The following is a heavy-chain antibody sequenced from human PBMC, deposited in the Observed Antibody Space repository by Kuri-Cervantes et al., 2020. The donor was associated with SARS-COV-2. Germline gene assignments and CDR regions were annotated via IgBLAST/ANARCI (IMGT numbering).Heavy chain of an antibody. CDR3: ASPGIAAADYYYYGMDV. V-gene: IGHV1-69*13. Sequence: SVKVSCEASGGTFSSYAISWVRQAPGQGLEWMGGIIPIFGTANYAQKFQGRVTITADESTSTAYMELSSLRSEDTAVYYCASPGIAAADYYYYGMDVWGQGTTVTVSS. D-gene: IGHD6-13*01. CDR2: IIPIFGTA. J-gene: IGHJ6*02. CDR1: GGTFSSYA.